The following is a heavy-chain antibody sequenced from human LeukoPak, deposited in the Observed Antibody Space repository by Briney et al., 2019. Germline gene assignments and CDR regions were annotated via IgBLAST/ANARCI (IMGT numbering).Heavy chain of an antibody. CDR2: ISAYNGNT. D-gene: IGHD3-9*01. Sequence: ASVKVSCKASGYTFTSYGISWVRQAPGQGLEWMGWISAYNGNTNYAQKLQGRVTMTTDTSTSTACMELRSLRSDDTAAYYCARVVYDILTGYYNPPHYYYYYGMDVWGQGTTVTVSS. J-gene: IGHJ6*02. CDR1: GYTFTSYG. CDR3: ARVVYDILTGYYNPPHYYYYYGMDV. V-gene: IGHV1-18*01.